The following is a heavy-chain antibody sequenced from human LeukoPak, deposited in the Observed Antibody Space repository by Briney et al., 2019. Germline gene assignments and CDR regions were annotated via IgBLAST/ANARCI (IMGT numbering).Heavy chain of an antibody. CDR2: INPNSGGT. CDR1: GYTFTGYY. CDR3: ARESQAGDWFDP. J-gene: IGHJ5*02. D-gene: IGHD3-10*01. V-gene: IGHV1-2*02. Sequence: ASVKVSCKASGYTFTGYYMHWVRQAPGQGLEWMGWINPNSGGTNYAQKFQGRVTMTRDTSISTAYMELSSLRPEDTAVYYCARESQAGDWFDPWGQGTLVTVSS.